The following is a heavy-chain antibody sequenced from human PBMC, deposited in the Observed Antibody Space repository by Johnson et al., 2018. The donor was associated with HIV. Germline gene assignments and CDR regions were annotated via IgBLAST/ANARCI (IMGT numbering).Heavy chain of an antibody. CDR1: GFTFNIYT. CDR2: LSGSGVT. J-gene: IGHJ3*02. Sequence: VQLVESGGGLVQSGGSLRLSCAASGFTFNIYTMSWVRQAPGKGLEWVSALSGSGVTEYAASVKGRFTISRDDSQNIAYLQMNSLKTEDTAMYYCTGGRDLRAFDIWGQGTMVTVSS. D-gene: IGHD2-21*02. CDR3: TGGRDLRAFDI. V-gene: IGHV3-23*04.